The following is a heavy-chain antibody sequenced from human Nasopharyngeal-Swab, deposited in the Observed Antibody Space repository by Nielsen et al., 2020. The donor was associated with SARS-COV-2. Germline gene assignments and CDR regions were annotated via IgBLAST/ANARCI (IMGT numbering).Heavy chain of an antibody. CDR3: ARDNTVVVAATPHWYFDL. V-gene: IGHV3-53*01. J-gene: IGHJ2*01. CDR1: GFTVSSNY. CDR2: IYSGGST. Sequence: GESLKISCAASGFTVSSNYMSWVRQAPGKGLEWVSVIYSGGSTYYADSVKGRFTISRDNSKNTLYLQMNSLRAEDTAVYYCARDNTVVVAATPHWYFDLWGRGTLVTVSS. D-gene: IGHD2-15*01.